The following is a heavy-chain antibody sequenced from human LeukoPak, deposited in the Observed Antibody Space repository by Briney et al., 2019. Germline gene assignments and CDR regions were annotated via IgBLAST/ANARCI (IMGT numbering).Heavy chain of an antibody. CDR2: ISGSGGST. J-gene: IGHJ4*02. CDR3: AKDRSVYYYDSSAD. CDR1: GFTFSSYA. D-gene: IGHD3-22*01. Sequence: GGSLRLSYAASGFTFSSYAMSWVRQAPGKGLEWVSAISGSGGSTYYADSVKGRFTISRDNSKNTLYLQMNSLRAEDTAVYYCAKDRSVYYYDSSADWGQGTLVTVSS. V-gene: IGHV3-23*01.